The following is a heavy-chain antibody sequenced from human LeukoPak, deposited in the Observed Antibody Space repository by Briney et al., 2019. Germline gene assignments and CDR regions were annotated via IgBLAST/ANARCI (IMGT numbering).Heavy chain of an antibody. V-gene: IGHV1-58*01. CDR1: GFTFTSSA. Sequence: GASVKVSCKASGFTFTSSAVQWVRQARGQRLEWIGWIVVGSGNTNYAQKFQERVTITRDMSTSTAYMELSSLRSEDTAVYYCAASRGSFWSGYYDYWGQGTLVTVSS. J-gene: IGHJ4*02. CDR2: IVVGSGNT. CDR3: AASRGSFWSGYYDY. D-gene: IGHD3-3*01.